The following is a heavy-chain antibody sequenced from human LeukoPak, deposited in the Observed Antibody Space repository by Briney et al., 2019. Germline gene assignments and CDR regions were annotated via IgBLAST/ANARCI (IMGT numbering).Heavy chain of an antibody. CDR3: ARADRLHGGPYLIGP. V-gene: IGHV1-2*02. J-gene: IGHJ5*02. CDR1: GYTFTDYY. CDR2: INPNSGGT. Sequence: ASVKVSCKTSGYTFTDYYMHWVRQAPGQGLEWMGWINPNSGGTSSAQKFQGRVAMTRDTSITTVYMEVSWLTSDDTAIYYCARADRLHGGPYLIGPWGQGALVTVSS. D-gene: IGHD2-21*01.